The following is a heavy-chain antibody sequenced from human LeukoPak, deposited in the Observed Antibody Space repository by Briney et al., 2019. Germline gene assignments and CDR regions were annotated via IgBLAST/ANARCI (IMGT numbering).Heavy chain of an antibody. CDR2: IYYSGST. CDR3: ARMDYGDYSY. CDR1: GGSISSRSYF. D-gene: IGHD4-17*01. Sequence: PSETLSLTCTVSGGSISSRSYFCGWIRQPPGKGLEWIGSIYYSGSTYYNPSLKSRVTISVDTSKNQFSLKLSSVTAADTAVYYCARMDYGDYSYWGQGTLVTVSS. V-gene: IGHV4-39*01. J-gene: IGHJ4*02.